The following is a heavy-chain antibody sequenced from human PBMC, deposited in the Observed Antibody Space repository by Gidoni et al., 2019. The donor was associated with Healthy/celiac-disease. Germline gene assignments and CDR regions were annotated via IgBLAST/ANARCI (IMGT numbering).Heavy chain of an antibody. CDR1: GFTVSSYA. V-gene: IGHV3-30-3*01. CDR3: AGYCSSTSCPPAPRD. Sequence: QVQLVESGGGVVQPGRSLRLSCAASGFTVSSYAMHWVRQAPGKGLEWLAVISYDGSNKSYADSVKGRFTISRDNSKNTLYLQMNSLRAEDTAVYYCAGYCSSTSCPPAPRDWGQGTLVTVSS. J-gene: IGHJ4*02. D-gene: IGHD2-2*01. CDR2: ISYDGSNK.